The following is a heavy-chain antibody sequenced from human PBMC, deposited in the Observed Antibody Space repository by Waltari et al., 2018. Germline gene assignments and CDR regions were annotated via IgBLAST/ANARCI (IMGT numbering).Heavy chain of an antibody. Sequence: VRLLESGGGLVQIGESLIVTCAASGFTFRNYWMPWVGQAPGKGLEWVANINQGGSAIFYVDSVKGRFTISRDDAKNSLYLQMNSLRAEDMAVYYCARVAYDSWNFDFWGQGTMVTVSS. CDR1: GFTFRNYW. V-gene: IGHV3-7*01. CDR3: ARVAYDSWNFDF. D-gene: IGHD3-22*01. J-gene: IGHJ3*01. CDR2: INQGGSAI.